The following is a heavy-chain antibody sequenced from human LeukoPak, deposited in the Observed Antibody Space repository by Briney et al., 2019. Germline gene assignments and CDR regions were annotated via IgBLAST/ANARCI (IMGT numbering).Heavy chain of an antibody. CDR2: IYHSGNT. D-gene: IGHD3-16*02. J-gene: IGHJ4*02. CDR1: GYSISSGYY. V-gene: IGHV4-38-2*01. CDR3: ARVEGYYDYVWGSYRPTNTFDY. Sequence: SETLSLTCAVSGYSISSGYYWGWIRQPPGKGLEWIGSIYHSGNTYYNPSLKSRVTISVDTSKNQFSLKLSSVTAADTAVYYCARVEGYYDYVWGSYRPTNTFDYWGQGTLVTVSS.